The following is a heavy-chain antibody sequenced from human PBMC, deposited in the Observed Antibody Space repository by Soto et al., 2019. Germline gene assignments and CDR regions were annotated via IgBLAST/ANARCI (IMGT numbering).Heavy chain of an antibody. V-gene: IGHV4-31*03. J-gene: IGHJ4*02. Sequence: QVQLQESGPGLVKPSQTLSLTCTVSGGSISSGSYYWSWIRQHPGKGLEWIGYIHSGGSTNYKSSLKSRVTISVDTSKNQFSLKLSSVTAADTAVYYCARVFSSGYLGGGDYFDYWGQGTLVTVSS. D-gene: IGHD3-22*01. CDR1: GGSISSGSYY. CDR2: IHSGGST. CDR3: ARVFSSGYLGGGDYFDY.